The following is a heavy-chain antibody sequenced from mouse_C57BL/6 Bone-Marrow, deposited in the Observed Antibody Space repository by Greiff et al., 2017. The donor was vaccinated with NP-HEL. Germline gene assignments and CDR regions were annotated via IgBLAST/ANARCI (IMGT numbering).Heavy chain of an antibody. Sequence: EVKLQESGPGLAKPSQTLSLTCSVTGYSITSDYWNWIRKFPGNKLEYMGYISYSGSTYYNPSLKSRISITRDTSKNQYYLQLNSVTTEDTATYYCARCFLYGSSYMGYFDVWGTGTTVTVSS. J-gene: IGHJ1*03. CDR2: ISYSGST. D-gene: IGHD1-1*01. CDR1: GYSITSDY. CDR3: ARCFLYGSSYMGYFDV. V-gene: IGHV3-8*01.